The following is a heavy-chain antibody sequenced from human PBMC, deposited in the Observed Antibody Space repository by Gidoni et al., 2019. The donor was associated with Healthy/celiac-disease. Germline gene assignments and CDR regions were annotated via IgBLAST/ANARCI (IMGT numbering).Heavy chain of an antibody. CDR2: ISWNSGSI. CDR3: AKAPEWWSLPDY. D-gene: IGHD2-15*01. CDR1: GFTFDDYA. Sequence: EVQLVASGGGLVQPGRSLRLSCAASGFTFDDYAMHWVRQAPGKGLEWVSGISWNSGSIGYADSVKGRFTISRDNAKNALYLQMNSLRAEDMALYYCAKAPEWWSLPDYWGQGTLVTVSS. V-gene: IGHV3-9*03. J-gene: IGHJ4*02.